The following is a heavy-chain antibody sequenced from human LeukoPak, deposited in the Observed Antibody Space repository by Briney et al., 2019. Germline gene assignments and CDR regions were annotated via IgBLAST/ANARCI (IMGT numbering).Heavy chain of an antibody. V-gene: IGHV4-39*07. Sequence: SETLSLTCTVSGGSISSSSYYWGWIRQPPGKGLEWIGSIYYSGSTYYNPSLKSRVTISVDTSKNQFSLKLSSVTAADTAVYYCARVGLTIDYWGQGTLVTVSS. CDR1: GGSISSSSYY. CDR3: ARVGLTIDY. D-gene: IGHD3/OR15-3a*01. J-gene: IGHJ4*02. CDR2: IYYSGST.